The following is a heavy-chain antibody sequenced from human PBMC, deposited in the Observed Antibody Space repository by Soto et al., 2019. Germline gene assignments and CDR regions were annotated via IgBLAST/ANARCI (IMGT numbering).Heavy chain of an antibody. CDR2: IIPIFGTA. CDR3: ARSNPGITGTRRAFDI. Sequence: QVQLVQSGAEVKKPGSSVKVSCKASGGTFSSYAISWVRQAPGQGLEWMGGIIPIFGTANYAQKFQGRVTITADESTSTAYMELSSLRSEDTAVYCCARSNPGITGTRRAFDIWGQGTMVTVSS. V-gene: IGHV1-69*01. D-gene: IGHD1-7*01. CDR1: GGTFSSYA. J-gene: IGHJ3*02.